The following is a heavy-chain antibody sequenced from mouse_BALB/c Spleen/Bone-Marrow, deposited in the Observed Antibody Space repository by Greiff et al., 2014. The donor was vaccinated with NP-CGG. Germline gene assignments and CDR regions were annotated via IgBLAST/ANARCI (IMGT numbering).Heavy chain of an antibody. J-gene: IGHJ4*01. D-gene: IGHD2-4*01. CDR3: ARAITDAMDY. Sequence: QVQLQQPGAELVRPGTSVKVSCKGSGYAFTNYLIEWVKQRPGQGLEWIGVINSGSGGTKYNEKFKGKATLTADKSSSTAYTQLSSLTSDDSAVYFCARAITDAMDYWGQGTSVTVSS. CDR1: GYAFTNYL. V-gene: IGHV1-54*01. CDR2: INSGSGGT.